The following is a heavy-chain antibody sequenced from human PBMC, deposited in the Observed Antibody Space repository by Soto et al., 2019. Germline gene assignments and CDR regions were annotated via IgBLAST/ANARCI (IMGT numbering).Heavy chain of an antibody. V-gene: IGHV3-74*01. CDR1: GFTFSSYW. Sequence: EVQLVESGGDLVQPGGSLRLSCAASGFTFSSYWMNWVRQAPGKGLVWVSRINSDGSSTSYADSVKGRFTISRDNAKNTLYLQMNSLRAEDTAVYYCARGGVRRARCCVDYYYMDVWGEGTTVTVSS. J-gene: IGHJ6*03. CDR3: ARGGVRRARCCVDYYYMDV. CDR2: INSDGSST. D-gene: IGHD3-10*01.